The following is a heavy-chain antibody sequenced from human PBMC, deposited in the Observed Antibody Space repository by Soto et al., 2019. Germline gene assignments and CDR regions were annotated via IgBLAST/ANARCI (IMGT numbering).Heavy chain of an antibody. D-gene: IGHD1-26*01. J-gene: IGHJ4*02. CDR1: GFTFSSYA. CDR2: ISSSGSTI. CDR3: ARAPVGAAGLDY. Sequence: GGSLRLSCTASGFTFSSYAMNWVRQAPGKGLEWVSYISSSGSTIYYADSVKGRFTISRDNAKNSLYLQMNSLRAEDTAVYYCARAPVGAAGLDYWGQGTLVTVSS. V-gene: IGHV3-48*03.